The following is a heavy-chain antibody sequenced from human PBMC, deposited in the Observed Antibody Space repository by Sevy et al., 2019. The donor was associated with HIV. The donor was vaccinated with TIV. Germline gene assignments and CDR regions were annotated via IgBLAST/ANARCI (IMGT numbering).Heavy chain of an antibody. V-gene: IGHV3-30*18. CDR3: AKEGMGSGPRLIWFAELLYHFDF. D-gene: IGHD3-10*01. J-gene: IGHJ4*02. CDR2: ISYDGSQK. CDR1: GFTFSSHG. Sequence: GGSLRLSCAASGFTFSSHGMHWVRQAPDKGLEWVAIISYDGSQKYYADSIKDRFTISRDNSKDTMYLQMKSLRPEVTVIYYGAKEGMGSGPRLIWFAELLYHFDFWGQGTLVTVSS.